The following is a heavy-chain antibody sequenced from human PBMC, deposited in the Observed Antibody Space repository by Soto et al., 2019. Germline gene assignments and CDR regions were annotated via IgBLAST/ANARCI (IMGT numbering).Heavy chain of an antibody. CDR2: INAGNGNT. CDR3: ARGEESGWHGAPFDY. Sequence: VQLVQSGAEVKKPGASVKVSCKASGYTFTSYAMHWVRQAPGQRLEWMGWINAGNGNTKYSQKFQGRVTITRDTSASTAYMELSSLRSEDTAVYYCARGEESGWHGAPFDYWGQGTLVTVSS. V-gene: IGHV1-3*01. J-gene: IGHJ4*02. CDR1: GYTFTSYA. D-gene: IGHD6-19*01.